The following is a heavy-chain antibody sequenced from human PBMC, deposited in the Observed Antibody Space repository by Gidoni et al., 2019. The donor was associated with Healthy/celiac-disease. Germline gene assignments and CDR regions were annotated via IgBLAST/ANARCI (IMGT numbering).Heavy chain of an antibody. CDR3: AKVKGVVIIRGAFDI. CDR2: ISGSGGST. V-gene: IGHV3-23*01. CDR1: GFTFSSDA. D-gene: IGHD3-3*01. Sequence: EVQLLESGGGLVQPGGSLRLSCAASGFTFSSDAMSWVRQAPGKGLEWVAAISGSGGSTYYADSVKGRFTISRDNSKNTLYLQMNSLRAEDTAVYYCAKVKGVVIIRGAFDIWGQGTMVTVSS. J-gene: IGHJ3*02.